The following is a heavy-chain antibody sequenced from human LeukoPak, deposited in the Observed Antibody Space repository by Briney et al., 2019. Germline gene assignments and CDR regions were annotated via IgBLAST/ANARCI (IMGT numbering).Heavy chain of an antibody. Sequence: GGSLRLSCAASGFTLSDFWMDWVRQAPGKGLEWLANINQDGSDKYYVDSVKGRFTISRDNSKNTLYLQMNSLRAEDTAVYYCAREKAVAGTAKYFQDWGQGTLVTVSS. V-gene: IGHV3-7*01. CDR1: GFTLSDFW. D-gene: IGHD6-19*01. J-gene: IGHJ1*01. CDR3: AREKAVAGTAKYFQD. CDR2: INQDGSDK.